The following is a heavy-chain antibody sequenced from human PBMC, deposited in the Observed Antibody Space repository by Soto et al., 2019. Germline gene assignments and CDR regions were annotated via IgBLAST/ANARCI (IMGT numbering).Heavy chain of an antibody. J-gene: IGHJ6*02. V-gene: IGHV1-8*02. Sequence: QEQLVQSGAEVKKPGASVKVSCKASGYTFSGYYIHWLRQAPGQELEWMGWINPNSGNTGNAQKFQGRVTMTRKTSISTAYMELSSLRSEDTAVYYCARGRGVVVPAAIQRYGMDVWGQGTTVTVSS. CDR1: GYTFSGYY. D-gene: IGHD2-2*01. CDR3: ARGRGVVVPAAIQRYGMDV. CDR2: INPNSGNT.